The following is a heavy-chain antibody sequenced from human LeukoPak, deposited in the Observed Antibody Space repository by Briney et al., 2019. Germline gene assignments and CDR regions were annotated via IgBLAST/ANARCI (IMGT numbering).Heavy chain of an antibody. D-gene: IGHD6-13*01. V-gene: IGHV1-69-2*01. CDR3: ATVRKYSSSWYKSYYYYMDV. J-gene: IGHJ6*03. Sequence: ASVKVSCKASGYTFTDYYMHWVQQAPGKGLEWMGLVDPEDGETIYTEKFQGRVTITADTSTDTAYMELSSLRSEDAAVYYCATVRKYSSSWYKSYYYYMDVWGKGTTVTVSS. CDR2: VDPEDGET. CDR1: GYTFTDYY.